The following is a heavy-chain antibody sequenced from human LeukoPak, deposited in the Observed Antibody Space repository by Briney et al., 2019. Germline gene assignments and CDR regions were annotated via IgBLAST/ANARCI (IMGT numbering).Heavy chain of an antibody. V-gene: IGHV4-59*01. CDR1: GGSISSYY. CDR2: IYYSGST. CDR3: ARSDLSGYYTGAFDI. J-gene: IGHJ3*02. D-gene: IGHD3-3*01. Sequence: SETLSPTCTVSGGSISSYYWSWIRQPPGKGLEWIGYIYYSGSTNYNPSLKSRVTISVDTSKNQFSLKLSSVTAADTAVYYCARSDLSGYYTGAFDIWGQGTMVTVSS.